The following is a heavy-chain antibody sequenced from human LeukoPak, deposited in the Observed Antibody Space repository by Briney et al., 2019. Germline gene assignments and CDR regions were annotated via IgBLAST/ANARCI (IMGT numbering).Heavy chain of an antibody. CDR1: GFTFSSYA. D-gene: IGHD5-24*01. J-gene: IGHJ4*02. V-gene: IGHV3-7*04. Sequence: GGSLRLSCAASGFTFSSYAMNWVRQAPGKGLEWVANIKQDGSKKSYVDSVKGRFTISRDNAKSSLYLQMNSLRAEDTAIYYCTRVGYIDEGIDYWGQGTLVAVSS. CDR2: IKQDGSKK. CDR3: TRVGYIDEGIDY.